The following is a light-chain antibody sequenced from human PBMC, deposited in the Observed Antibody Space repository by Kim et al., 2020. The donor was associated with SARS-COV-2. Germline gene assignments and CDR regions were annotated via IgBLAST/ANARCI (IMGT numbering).Light chain of an antibody. CDR2: DNT. V-gene: IGLV1-40*01. Sequence: QSVLTQPPSVSGAPGQRVTISCTGSSSNIGADYDVHWYQHLPGKAPKLLIYDNTNRPSGVPGRFSGSKSGASASLAITGLQAEDEADYYCQSFDNTLSGWYVFGTGTKVTVL. CDR1: SSNIGADYD. J-gene: IGLJ1*01. CDR3: QSFDNTLSGWYV.